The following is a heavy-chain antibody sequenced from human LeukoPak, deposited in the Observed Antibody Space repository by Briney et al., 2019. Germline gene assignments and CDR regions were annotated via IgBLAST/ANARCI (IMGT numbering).Heavy chain of an antibody. Sequence: GGSLRLSCAASGFTFSSYWMSWVRQAPGKGLEWVANIKQDGSEKYYVDSVKGRFTISRDNAKNSLYLQMNSLRTEDTALYYCARRHYYGSGKQFDPWGQGTLVTVSS. D-gene: IGHD3-10*01. CDR1: GFTFSSYW. CDR2: IKQDGSEK. CDR3: ARRHYYGSGKQFDP. J-gene: IGHJ5*02. V-gene: IGHV3-7*01.